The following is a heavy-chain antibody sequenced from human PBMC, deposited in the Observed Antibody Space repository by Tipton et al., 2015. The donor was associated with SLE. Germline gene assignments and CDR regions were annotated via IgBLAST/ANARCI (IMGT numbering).Heavy chain of an antibody. CDR3: ARGMGWGDAFDI. V-gene: IGHV4-59*11. Sequence: TLSLTCTVSGGSISSHYWSWIRQPPGKGPGGSGEINHSGSTNYNPSLKSRVTISVDTSKNQFSLKLSSVTAADTAVYYCARGMGWGDAFDIWGQGTMVTVSS. CDR1: GGSISSHY. D-gene: IGHD7-27*01. J-gene: IGHJ3*02. CDR2: INHSGST.